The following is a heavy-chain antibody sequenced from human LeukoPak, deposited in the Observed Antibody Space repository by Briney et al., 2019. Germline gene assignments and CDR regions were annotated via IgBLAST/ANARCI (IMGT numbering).Heavy chain of an antibody. Sequence: GGSLRLSCAASGFTFSSYSMNWVRQAPGKGLEWVSYISSDGSAITYTDSVKGRFTISRDNAKNSLYLQMNSLRVEDTAVYYCARSGLRAGGDYWGQGTLVTVSS. CDR2: ISSDGSAI. CDR1: GFTFSSYS. J-gene: IGHJ4*02. CDR3: ARSGLRAGGDY. D-gene: IGHD3-16*01. V-gene: IGHV3-48*04.